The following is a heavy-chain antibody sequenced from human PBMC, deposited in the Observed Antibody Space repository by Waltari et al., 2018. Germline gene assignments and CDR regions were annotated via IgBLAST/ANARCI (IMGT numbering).Heavy chain of an antibody. Sequence: QLVQSGAEVKKPGASVKVSCNASGYIFSNYGITWVRKAPGQGLEWMGWIYPYNGNTKYEQNLQGRVTMTTDTSTTTAYMEIRSLRSDDTAIYYCARDDVDSSNFGGFWGQGTLVTVSS. CDR2: IYPYNGNT. D-gene: IGHD6-13*01. V-gene: IGHV1-18*01. CDR1: GYIFSNYG. CDR3: ARDDVDSSNFGGF. J-gene: IGHJ4*02.